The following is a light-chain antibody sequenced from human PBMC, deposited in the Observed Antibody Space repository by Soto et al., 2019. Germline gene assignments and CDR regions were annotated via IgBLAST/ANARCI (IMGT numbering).Light chain of an antibody. CDR3: SSYTSSSTHVV. CDR2: EVS. J-gene: IGLJ2*01. CDR1: SSDVGGYNY. Sequence: QSALTQPASVSESPGQSITISCTGTSSDVGGYNYVSWYQQHPGKAPKLMIYEVSNRPSGVSNRFSGSKSGNTASLTISGLQAEDEADYYRSSYTSSSTHVVFGGGTKLTVL. V-gene: IGLV2-14*01.